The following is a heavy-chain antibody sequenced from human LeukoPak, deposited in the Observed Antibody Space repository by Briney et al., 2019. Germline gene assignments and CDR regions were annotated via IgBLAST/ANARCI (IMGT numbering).Heavy chain of an antibody. V-gene: IGHV1-69*13. J-gene: IGHJ4*02. CDR3: AIFQGTYGDNGNDH. Sequence: PSVKVSCNASGGTFSGYAINWVRLAPGQGLEWMGGIIAMIGTAKYAQRFQGRVTITADESTSTAYMEVSSLRSEDTAVYYCAIFQGTYGDNGNDHWGQGTLVIVSS. D-gene: IGHD4-17*01. CDR2: IIAMIGTA. CDR1: GGTFSGYA.